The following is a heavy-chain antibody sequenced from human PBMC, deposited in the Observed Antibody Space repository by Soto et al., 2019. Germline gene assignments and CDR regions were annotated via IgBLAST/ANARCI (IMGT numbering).Heavy chain of an antibody. Sequence: SVKVSCKVSGSRFSNYVISWVRQAPGHGLEWLGRIIPIFNSTKYAQNFQGRVTITADKSTSTASLELSSLRSDDTAVYYCAREGRGKKAGYNGLVSLGYWGQGTLVTV. V-gene: IGHV1-69*06. CDR1: GSRFSNYV. J-gene: IGHJ4*02. CDR2: IIPIFNST. D-gene: IGHD2-2*02. CDR3: AREGRGKKAGYNGLVSLGY.